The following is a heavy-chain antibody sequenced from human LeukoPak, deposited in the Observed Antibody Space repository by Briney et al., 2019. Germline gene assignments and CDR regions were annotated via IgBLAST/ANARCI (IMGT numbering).Heavy chain of an antibody. CDR1: GGTFSSYA. CDR3: ARDRSYSSSWTVFDY. Sequence: SVKVSCKASGGTFSSYAISWVRQAPGQGLEWMGGIIPIFGTANYAQKFQGRVTITTDESTSTAYMELSSLRAEDTAVYYCARDRSYSSSWTVFDYWGQGTLVTVSS. V-gene: IGHV1-69*05. J-gene: IGHJ4*02. CDR2: IIPIFGTA. D-gene: IGHD6-13*01.